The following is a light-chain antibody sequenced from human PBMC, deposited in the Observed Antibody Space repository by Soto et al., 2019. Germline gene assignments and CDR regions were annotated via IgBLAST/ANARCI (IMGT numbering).Light chain of an antibody. V-gene: IGKV1-5*01. CDR1: QSISSW. J-gene: IGKJ1*01. CDR3: QQYKSYPWT. CDR2: DAS. Sequence: IQMTQSPSTLSASVGDGVTIACRASQSISSWLAWYQQKPGKAPQLLIYDASSLQSGVPSRFSGSGSGTEFTLTISSLQPDDFATYYCQQYKSYPWTFGQGTKVEI.